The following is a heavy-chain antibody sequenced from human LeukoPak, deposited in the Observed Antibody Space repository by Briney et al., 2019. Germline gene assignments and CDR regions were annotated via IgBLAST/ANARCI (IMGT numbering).Heavy chain of an antibody. V-gene: IGHV1-69*04. CDR1: GGTFSSYA. CDR3: ARSLDYYDSSGYYLYYFDY. CDR2: IIPIFGIA. J-gene: IGHJ4*02. D-gene: IGHD3-22*01. Sequence: GSSVKVSCKASGGTFSSYAISWVRQAPGQGLEWMGRIIPIFGIANYAQKFQGRVTITADKSTSTAYMELSSLRSEDTAVYYCARSLDYYDSSGYYLYYFDYWGQGTLVTVSS.